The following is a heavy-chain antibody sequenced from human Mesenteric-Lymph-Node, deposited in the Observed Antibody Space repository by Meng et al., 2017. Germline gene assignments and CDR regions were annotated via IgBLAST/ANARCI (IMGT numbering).Heavy chain of an antibody. Sequence: QVQRPGPGPGLSKPPPTLSLPCTVSGGSISSGDYYWSWIRQPPGKGLEWIGCIYYSGSTYYNPSLKGRVTISVDTSKNQFSLNLSSVTAADTAVYYCARGQRSYSGSYPEWFDPWGQGTLVTVSS. J-gene: IGHJ5*02. CDR3: ARGQRSYSGSYPEWFDP. CDR2: IYYSGST. D-gene: IGHD1-26*01. CDR1: GGSISSGDYY. V-gene: IGHV4-30-4*01.